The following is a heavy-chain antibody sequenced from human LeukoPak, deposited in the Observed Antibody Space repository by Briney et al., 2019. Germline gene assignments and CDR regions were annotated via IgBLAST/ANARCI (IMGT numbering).Heavy chain of an antibody. CDR1: GFTFSSYG. CDR3: ARVFSTAAGTGMDV. V-gene: IGHV3-33*01. D-gene: IGHD6-13*01. J-gene: IGHJ6*02. CDR2: IWYDGSNK. Sequence: GGSLRLSCAASGFTFSSYGMHWVRQAPGKGLEWVAVIWYDGSNKYYADPVKGRFTISRDNSKNTLYLQMNSLRAEDTAVYYCARVFSTAAGTGMDVWGQGTTVTVSS.